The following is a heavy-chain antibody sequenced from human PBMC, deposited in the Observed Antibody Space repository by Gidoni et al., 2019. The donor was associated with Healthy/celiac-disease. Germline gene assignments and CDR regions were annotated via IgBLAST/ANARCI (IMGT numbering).Heavy chain of an antibody. Sequence: QVQLVQSGAEVQKPGASVKVSCKASGYTFTSYAMHWVRQAPGQRLEWMGWINAGNGNTKYSQKFQGRVTITRDTSASTAYMELSSLRSEDTAVYYCARDRGGYDSFDYWGQGTLVTVSS. CDR1: GYTFTSYA. J-gene: IGHJ4*02. CDR2: INAGNGNT. D-gene: IGHD5-12*01. CDR3: ARDRGGYDSFDY. V-gene: IGHV1-3*01.